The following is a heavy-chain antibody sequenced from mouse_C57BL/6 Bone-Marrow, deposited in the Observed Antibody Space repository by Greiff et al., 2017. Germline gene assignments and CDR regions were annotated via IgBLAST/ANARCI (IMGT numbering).Heavy chain of an antibody. V-gene: IGHV14-4*01. CDR2: IDPENGDT. CDR3: TTSRRRDFDY. Sequence: VQLQQSGAELVRPGASVKLSCTASGFNIKDDYMHWVKQRPEQGLEWIGWIDPENGDTEYASKFQGKATITADTSSNTAYLQLSSLTSEDTAVYYCTTSRRRDFDYWGQGTTLTVSS. J-gene: IGHJ2*01. CDR1: GFNIKDDY.